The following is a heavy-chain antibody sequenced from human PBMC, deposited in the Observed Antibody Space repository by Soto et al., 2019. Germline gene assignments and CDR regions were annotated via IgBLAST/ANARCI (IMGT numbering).Heavy chain of an antibody. D-gene: IGHD7-27*01. Sequence: QLQLQESGPGLVKPSETLSLTCNVSGGPISSTYYWGWIRQPPGKGLEWIGTIYNSGNTYYNPSLKSRVTMSVGVSKSQISLKLTSVTAADTAVYYCARHFGEPGNSFRGFDPWGQGILVIVSS. V-gene: IGHV4-39*01. CDR1: GGPISSTYY. CDR2: IYNSGNT. J-gene: IGHJ5*02. CDR3: ARHFGEPGNSFRGFDP.